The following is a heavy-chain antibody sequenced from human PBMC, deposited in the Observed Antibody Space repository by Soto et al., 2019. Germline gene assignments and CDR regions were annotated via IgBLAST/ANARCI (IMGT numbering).Heavy chain of an antibody. J-gene: IGHJ5*02. CDR1: GYSFTSYW. CDR2: IYPGDSDT. V-gene: IGHV5-51*01. D-gene: IGHD6-13*01. Sequence: PGESLKISCKGSGYSFTSYWIGWVRQMPGKGLEWMGIIYPGDSDTRYSPSFQGQVTISADKSISTAYLQWSSLKASDTAMYYCARFLRDLLPDSWDVAVSWFVPWGQGNLVTVPS. CDR3: ARFLRDLLPDSWDVAVSWFVP.